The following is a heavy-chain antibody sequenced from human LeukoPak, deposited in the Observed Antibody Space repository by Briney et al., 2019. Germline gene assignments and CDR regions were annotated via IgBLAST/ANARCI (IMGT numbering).Heavy chain of an antibody. CDR1: GDSISSYY. V-gene: IGHV4-4*07. CDR3: AREGDNTGSPVYFDY. CDR2: IYTSGST. Sequence: SETLSLTCTVSGDSISSYYWSWIRQPAGKGLEWIGRIYTSGSTNYNPSLKSRVTISVDKSKNHFSLKLISVTAADTAVCYCAREGDNTGSPVYFDYWGQGTLVTVSS. J-gene: IGHJ4*02. D-gene: IGHD3-22*01.